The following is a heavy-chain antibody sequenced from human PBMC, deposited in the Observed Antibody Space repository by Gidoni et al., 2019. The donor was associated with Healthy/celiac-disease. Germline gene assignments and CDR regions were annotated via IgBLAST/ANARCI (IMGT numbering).Heavy chain of an antibody. CDR3: AKGPLELIIEEYYFDY. J-gene: IGHJ4*02. V-gene: IGHV3-9*01. D-gene: IGHD1-7*01. CDR2: ISWNSGSI. Sequence: EVQLVESGGGLVQPGRSLRLSCAASGFTFDDYAMHWVRQAPGKGLEWVSGISWNSGSIGYADSVKGRFTISRDNAKNSLYLQMNSLRAEDTALYYCAKGPLELIIEEYYFDYWGQGTLVTVSS. CDR1: GFTFDDYA.